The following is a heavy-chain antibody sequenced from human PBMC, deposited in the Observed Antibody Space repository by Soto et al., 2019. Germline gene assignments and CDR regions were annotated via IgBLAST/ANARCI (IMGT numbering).Heavy chain of an antibody. V-gene: IGHV3-30*18. CDR2: ISYDGRRK. Sequence: QVQLVESGGGVVQPGGSLRLSCSGSGFIFSGYGMHWVRQPPGKGLEWVAVISYDGRRKYYEDSVKGRFTVSRDNSQNTVYLEMNSLRVEDSDIYYCAKDILRDQLDWGMDVWCQGTTVTVSS. J-gene: IGHJ6*02. CDR3: AKDILRDQLDWGMDV. D-gene: IGHD3-9*01. CDR1: GFIFSGYG.